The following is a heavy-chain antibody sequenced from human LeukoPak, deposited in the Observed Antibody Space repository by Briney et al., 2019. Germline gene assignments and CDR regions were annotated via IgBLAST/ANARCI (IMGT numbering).Heavy chain of an antibody. Sequence: WASVKVSCKASGYTFTSYGISWVRQAPGQGLEWMGWISAYNGNTNYAQKLQGRVTMTTDTSTSTAYMELRSLRSDDTAVYYCARSHRYSGSPTASWFDLWGRGTLVTVSS. CDR1: GYTFTSYG. CDR3: ARSHRYSGSPTASWFDL. J-gene: IGHJ2*01. V-gene: IGHV1-18*01. CDR2: ISAYNGNT. D-gene: IGHD1-26*01.